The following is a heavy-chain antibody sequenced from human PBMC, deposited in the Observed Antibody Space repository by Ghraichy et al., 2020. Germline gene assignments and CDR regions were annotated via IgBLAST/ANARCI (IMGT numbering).Heavy chain of an antibody. D-gene: IGHD6-6*01. CDR1: GVFITSDNFY. J-gene: IGHJ5*02. CDR3: TRGPPTYSSSSTWLDP. CDR2: IHSSGNT. Sequence: SETLSLTCSVSGVFITSDNFYWNWVRQTPGKGLEWIGYIHSSGNTYSNSSLKRRPSISLDTSRNQFSLNLTSVTADDTALYFCTRGPPTYSSSSTWLDPWGQGTQGTVSS. V-gene: IGHV4-30-4*01.